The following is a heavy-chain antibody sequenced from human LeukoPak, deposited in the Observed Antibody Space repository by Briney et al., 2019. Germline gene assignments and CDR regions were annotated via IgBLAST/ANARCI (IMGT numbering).Heavy chain of an antibody. V-gene: IGHV3-33*01. CDR1: GFTFRDYG. Sequence: GGSLRLSCAVSGFTFRDYGMHWVRQAPGKGLEWVSLIWHDGSHRYYADSVKGRITISRDDSKNTLYLQMNSLRAEDTAMYYCARDDILTGYTIHYWGRGTLVTVS. D-gene: IGHD3-9*01. J-gene: IGHJ4*02. CDR2: IWHDGSHR. CDR3: ARDDILTGYTIHY.